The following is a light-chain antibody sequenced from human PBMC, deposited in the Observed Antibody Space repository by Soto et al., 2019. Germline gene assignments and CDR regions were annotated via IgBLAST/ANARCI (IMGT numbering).Light chain of an antibody. CDR1: QSLLHITGETF. V-gene: IGKV2-29*01. Sequence: DVVMTQTPLSLSVAPGQPASISCKSSQSLLHITGETFLFCYLQKPGQSPQLLIYEVSTRVSGGRASFSGSGLGANFTLKTTRVAIADFGINYGVKNTHLPPTCAHGPRLGIK. CDR2: EVS. CDR3: VKNTHLPPT. J-gene: IGKJ5*01.